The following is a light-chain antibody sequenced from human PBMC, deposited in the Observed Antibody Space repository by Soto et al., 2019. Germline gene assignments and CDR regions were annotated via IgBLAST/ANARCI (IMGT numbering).Light chain of an antibody. Sequence: DIVMTQSPDSLAVSLGERATFNCTSSQNIFDRAKNKNYLAWYQQKSGQPPKLLIYWASLREPGVPDRFTGSGSGTDFTLTISSLQAEDVTVYSCQQYFTSPWTFGQGTKVEI. CDR3: QQYFTSPWT. J-gene: IGKJ1*01. V-gene: IGKV4-1*01. CDR1: QNIFDRAKNKNY. CDR2: WAS.